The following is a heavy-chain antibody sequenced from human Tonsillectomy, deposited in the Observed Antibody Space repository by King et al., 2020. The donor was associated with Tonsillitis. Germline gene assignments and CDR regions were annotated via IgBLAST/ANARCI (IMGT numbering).Heavy chain of an antibody. J-gene: IGHJ4*02. CDR3: ARHENYDILTVGFDY. D-gene: IGHD3-9*01. CDR2: IHNSGST. V-gene: IGHV4-39*07. CDR1: GGSIRSTSYY. Sequence: QLQESGPGLVKPSETLSLTCTVFGGSIRSTSYYWGWIRQPPGKGLEWIGSIHNSGSTHYNPSLKSRVTILADTSKNQLSLRLSSGTAADTAVYYCARHENYDILTVGFDYWGQGTLVTVSS.